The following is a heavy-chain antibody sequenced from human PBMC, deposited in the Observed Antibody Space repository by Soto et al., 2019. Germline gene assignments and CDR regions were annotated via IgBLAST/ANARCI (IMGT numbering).Heavy chain of an antibody. CDR3: AGRLGYCTNGVCHKFDY. D-gene: IGHD2-8*01. CDR1: GFIFTRYS. V-gene: IGHV3-21*06. Sequence: PGGSLRLSCAASGFIFTRYSMNWVRQAPGKGLEWVSSISSTTNYIYYGDSMKGRFTISRDNAKNSLYLQMNSLRAEDTAVYYCAGRLGYCTNGVCHKFDYWGQGTLVTVSS. CDR2: ISSTTNYI. J-gene: IGHJ4*02.